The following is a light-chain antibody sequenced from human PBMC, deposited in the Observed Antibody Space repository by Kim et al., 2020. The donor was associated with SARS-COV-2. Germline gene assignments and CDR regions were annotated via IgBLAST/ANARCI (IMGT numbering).Light chain of an antibody. V-gene: IGKV1-5*01. J-gene: IGKJ2*01. Sequence: IQMTQSLFTLTASVGDRVTITCRASQSISSWLAWYQQEPGKAPKFLIYDASSLESGVPSRFSGSGTGTEFTLTISSLQTDDFATYYCHQYNSYPYTFGEGTNLEI. CDR2: DAS. CDR1: QSISSW. CDR3: HQYNSYPYT.